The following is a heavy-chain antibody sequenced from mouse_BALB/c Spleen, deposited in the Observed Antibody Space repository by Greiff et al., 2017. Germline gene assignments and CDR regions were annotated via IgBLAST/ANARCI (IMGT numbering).Heavy chain of an antibody. J-gene: IGHJ4*01. Sequence: EVQRVESGGDLVKPGGSLKLSCAASGFTFSSYGMSWVRQTPDKRLEWVATISSGGSYTYYPDSVKGRFTISRDNAKNTLYLQMSSLKSEDTAMYYCARHGDYDGAMDYWGQGTSVTVSS. D-gene: IGHD2-4*01. CDR3: ARHGDYDGAMDY. CDR1: GFTFSSYG. CDR2: ISSGGSYT. V-gene: IGHV5-6*01.